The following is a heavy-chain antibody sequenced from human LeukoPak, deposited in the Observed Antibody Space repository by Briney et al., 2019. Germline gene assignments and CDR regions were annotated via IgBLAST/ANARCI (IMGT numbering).Heavy chain of an antibody. D-gene: IGHD6-19*01. J-gene: IGHJ5*02. CDR1: GFNFSSYG. V-gene: IGHV3-33*08. CDR2: IWHDGSEK. Sequence: GGSLRLSCAASGFNFSSYGMHWVRQAPGKGLEWVAVIWHDGSEKIYADSVKGRFTISRDNSKSTLFLQMNSLRSADTAVYYCARASESSGWYRGVGWFDPWGQGTLVTVSS. CDR3: ARASESSGWYRGVGWFDP.